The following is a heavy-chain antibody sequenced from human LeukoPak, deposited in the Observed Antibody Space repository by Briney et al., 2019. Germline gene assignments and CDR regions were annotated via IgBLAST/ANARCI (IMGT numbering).Heavy chain of an antibody. CDR3: ARGSAGWQHLDLNWFDP. J-gene: IGHJ5*02. Sequence: SVTVSCKASGGTFSSYAISWVRQAPGQGLEWMGGIIPIFGTANYAQKFQGRVTITTDESTSTAYMELSSLRSEDTAVYYCARGSAGWQHLDLNWFDPWGQGTLVTVSS. V-gene: IGHV1-69*05. CDR2: IIPIFGTA. D-gene: IGHD6-13*01. CDR1: GGTFSSYA.